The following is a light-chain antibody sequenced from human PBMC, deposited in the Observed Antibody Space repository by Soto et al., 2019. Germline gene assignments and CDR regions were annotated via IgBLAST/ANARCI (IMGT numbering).Light chain of an antibody. J-gene: IGKJ5*01. CDR1: QSVSSY. CDR3: QQYGSSPPIT. CDR2: DAS. Sequence: ETMMTQSPDTLSVSLGERATLSCRASQSVSSYLAWYQQKPGQAPRLLIYDASNRATGIPARFSGSGSGTDFTLTISRLEPEDFAVYYCQQYGSSPPITFGQGTRLEIK. V-gene: IGKV3-20*01.